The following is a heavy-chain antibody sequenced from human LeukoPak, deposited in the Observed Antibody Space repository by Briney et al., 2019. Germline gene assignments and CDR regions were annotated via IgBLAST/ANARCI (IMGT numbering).Heavy chain of an antibody. CDR3: ARHASSSWYSYYYYMDV. V-gene: IGHV4-38-2*02. CDR1: GYSISSDYY. J-gene: IGHJ6*03. D-gene: IGHD6-13*01. Sequence: SETLSLTCTVSGYSISSDYYWGWIRQPPGKGLEWIGSMYHSGSIYYNPSLKSRVTISEDTSKNQFSLKLSSVTAADTAVYYCARHASSSWYSYYYYMDVWGKGTTVTISS. CDR2: MYHSGSI.